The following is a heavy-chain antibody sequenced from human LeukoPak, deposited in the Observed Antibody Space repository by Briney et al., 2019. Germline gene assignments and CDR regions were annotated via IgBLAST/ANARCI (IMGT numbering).Heavy chain of an antibody. CDR3: ARLTPRGAAQTLDY. CDR1: GYTFTSYG. Sequence: ASVKVSCKAPGYTFTSYGISWVRQAPGQGLEWMGWISAYNGNTNYAQKLQGRVTMTRDTSTSTVYMELSSLRSEDTAVYYCARLTPRGAAQTLDYWGQGTLVTVSS. D-gene: IGHD6-6*01. V-gene: IGHV1-18*01. J-gene: IGHJ4*02. CDR2: ISAYNGNT.